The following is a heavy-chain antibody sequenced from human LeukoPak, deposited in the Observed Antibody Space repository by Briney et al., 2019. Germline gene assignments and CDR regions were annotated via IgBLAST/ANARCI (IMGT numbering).Heavy chain of an antibody. CDR3: ATYRQVLLPFES. CDR1: GFTFSKYN. J-gene: IGHJ4*02. CDR2: ISSSSSYI. Sequence: GGSLRLSCAASGFTFSKYNMNWVRQAPGKGLEWVSSISSSSSYIYYADSVKGRFTISRDNARNSLYLQMNSLRAEDTAIYYCATYRQVLLPFESWGQGTLVTVSS. D-gene: IGHD2-8*02. V-gene: IGHV3-21*04.